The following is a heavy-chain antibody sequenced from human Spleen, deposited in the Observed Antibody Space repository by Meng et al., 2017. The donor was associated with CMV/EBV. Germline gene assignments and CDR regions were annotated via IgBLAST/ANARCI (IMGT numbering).Heavy chain of an antibody. V-gene: IGHV3-53*01. Sequence: GGSLRLSCAASGFFVRSNYMSWVRQAPGKGLEWVSVIYSDDTTYYADSVKGRFTISRDNSKNTLYLQMNSLRAGDTAVYYCARDGWAGATRDYYGMDVWGQGTTVTVSS. CDR2: IYSDDTT. CDR1: GFFVRSNY. J-gene: IGHJ6*02. CDR3: ARDGWAGATRDYYGMDV. D-gene: IGHD1-26*01.